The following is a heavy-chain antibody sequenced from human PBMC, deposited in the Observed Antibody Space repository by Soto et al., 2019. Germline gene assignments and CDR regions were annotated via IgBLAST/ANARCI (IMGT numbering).Heavy chain of an antibody. J-gene: IGHJ2*01. D-gene: IGHD6-25*01. Sequence: SDTLSLTYTGSGVSISSYYWSWILQPPGKGLEWIGYIYYSGSTNYNPSLKSRVTISVDTSKNQSSLKLSSVTAADTAVYYCVFFFHCGYHQSVHDFPTRRSSDL. CDR2: IYYSGST. V-gene: IGHV4-59*01. CDR1: GVSISSYY. CDR3: VFFFHCGYHQSVHDFPTRRSSDL.